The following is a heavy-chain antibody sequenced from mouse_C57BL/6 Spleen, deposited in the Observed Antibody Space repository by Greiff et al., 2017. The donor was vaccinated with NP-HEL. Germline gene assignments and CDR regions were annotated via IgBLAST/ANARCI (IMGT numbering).Heavy chain of an antibody. CDR2: IYPGNSDT. CDR1: GYTFTSYW. Sequence: EVQGVESGTVLARPGASVKMSCKTSGYTFTSYWMHWVKQRPGQGLEWIGAIYPGNSDTSYNQKFKGKAKLTAVTSASTAYMELSSLTNEDSAVYYCTRILYGRDAMDYWGQGTSVTVSS. J-gene: IGHJ4*01. D-gene: IGHD1-1*01. CDR3: TRILYGRDAMDY. V-gene: IGHV1-5*01.